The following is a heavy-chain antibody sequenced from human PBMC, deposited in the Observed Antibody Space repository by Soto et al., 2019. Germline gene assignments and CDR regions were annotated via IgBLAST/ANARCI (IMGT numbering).Heavy chain of an antibody. Sequence: SVKVSCKASGGTFSSYTISWVRQAPGQGLEWMGRIIPILGIANYAQKFQGRVTITADKSTSTAYMELSSLRSEDTAVYYCTRDAQYTTVTTGVGAFEIWGQGTMVTVSS. J-gene: IGHJ3*02. D-gene: IGHD4-17*01. V-gene: IGHV1-69*04. CDR2: IIPILGIA. CDR3: TRDAQYTTVTTGVGAFEI. CDR1: GGTFSSYT.